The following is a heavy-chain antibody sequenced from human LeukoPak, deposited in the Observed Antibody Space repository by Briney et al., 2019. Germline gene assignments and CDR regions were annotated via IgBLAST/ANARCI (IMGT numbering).Heavy chain of an antibody. J-gene: IGHJ6*03. CDR3: AKSQYQLPTSYYYYYMDV. Sequence: GGSLRLSCAASGFTFSSYGMHWVRQAPGKGLEWVAVIWYGGSNKYYADSVKGRFTISRDNSKNTLYLQMNSLRAEDTAVYYCAKSQYQLPTSYYYYYMDVWGKGTTVTVSS. D-gene: IGHD2-2*01. V-gene: IGHV3-33*08. CDR1: GFTFSSYG. CDR2: IWYGGSNK.